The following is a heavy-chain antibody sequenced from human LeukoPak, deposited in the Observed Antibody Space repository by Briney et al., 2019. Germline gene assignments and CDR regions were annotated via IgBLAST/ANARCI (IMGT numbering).Heavy chain of an antibody. D-gene: IGHD3-10*01. CDR2: IGWDGGRT. J-gene: IGHJ4*02. V-gene: IGHV3-43*01. CDR1: GFSFEDYT. CDR3: ARGGVDYYGSGTYYLMYYFDY. Sequence: PGGSLRLSCAASGFSFEDYTMHWVRQAPGRGLEWVSLIGWDGGRTYYADSVKGRFAISRDDSHNTLYLQMNSLRAEDTAIYFCARGGVDYYGSGTYYLMYYFDYWGQGALVTVSS.